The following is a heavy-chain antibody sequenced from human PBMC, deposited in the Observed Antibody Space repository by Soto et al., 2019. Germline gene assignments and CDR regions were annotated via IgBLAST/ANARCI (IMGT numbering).Heavy chain of an antibody. D-gene: IGHD1-26*01. Sequence: SETLSLTCAVYGYSISSSNWWGWIRQPPGKGLEWIGYIYYSGTTYYNPSLKSRVTMSVDTSKNKFSLKLTSLTAVDTAVYYCARREIQGPIDYWGQGTLVTVS. V-gene: IGHV4-28*01. CDR2: IYYSGTT. J-gene: IGHJ4*02. CDR1: GYSISSSNW. CDR3: ARREIQGPIDY.